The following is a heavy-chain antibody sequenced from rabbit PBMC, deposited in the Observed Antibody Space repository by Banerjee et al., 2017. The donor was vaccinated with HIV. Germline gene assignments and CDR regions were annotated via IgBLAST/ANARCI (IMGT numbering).Heavy chain of an antibody. CDR1: GFSFSNKHV. Sequence: QEQLEESGGDLVKPEGSLTLTCTASGFSFSNKHVMCWVRQAPGKGLEWIGCIDTGSGSTVYATWVNGRFTISKTSSTTVTLQMTTVTAADTATYFCVRESEWLGWGLWGPGTLVTVS. J-gene: IGHJ6*01. V-gene: IGHV1S45*01. CDR3: VRESEWLGWGL. D-gene: IGHD4-1*01. CDR2: IDTGSGST.